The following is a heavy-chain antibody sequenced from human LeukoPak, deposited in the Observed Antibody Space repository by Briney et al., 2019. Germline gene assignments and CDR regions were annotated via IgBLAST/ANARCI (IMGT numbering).Heavy chain of an antibody. CDR3: ARVHIAAAGNYFDY. V-gene: IGHV4-34*01. Sequence: SETLSLTCAVYGGSFSGYYWSWIRQPPGKGLEWIGEINHSGSTNYNPSLKSRVTISVDTSKNQSSLKLSSVTAADTAVYYCARVHIAAAGNYFDYWGQGTLVTVSS. CDR2: INHSGST. D-gene: IGHD6-13*01. J-gene: IGHJ4*02. CDR1: GGSFSGYY.